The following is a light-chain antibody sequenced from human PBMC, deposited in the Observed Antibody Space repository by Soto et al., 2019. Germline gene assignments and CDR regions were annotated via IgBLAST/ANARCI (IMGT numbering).Light chain of an antibody. Sequence: QSVLTQPASVSGSPGQWISISCTGSSSDVGTYDYVSWYQQHPAKAPRLLIYNVNSRPSGVSNRFSGSTFAKTAPLTISGLQTEDEADYYCNSYRRPSTLIFGTTTKLTVL. V-gene: IGLV2-14*03. CDR2: NVN. CDR3: NSYRRPSTLI. J-gene: IGLJ1*01. CDR1: SSDVGTYDY.